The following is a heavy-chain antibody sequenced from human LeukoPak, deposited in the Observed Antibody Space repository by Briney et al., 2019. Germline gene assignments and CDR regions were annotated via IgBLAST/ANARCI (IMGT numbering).Heavy chain of an antibody. CDR1: GYTFTGYY. D-gene: IGHD6-19*01. CDR2: INPNSGGT. CDR3: ARVRLNSSGWYKGGIDY. J-gene: IGHJ4*02. Sequence: ASVKVSCEASGYTFTGYYMHWVRQAPGQGLEWMGRINPNSGGTNYAQKFQGRVTMTRDTSISTAYMELSRPRSDDTAVYYCARVRLNSSGWYKGGIDYWGQGTLVTVSS. V-gene: IGHV1-2*06.